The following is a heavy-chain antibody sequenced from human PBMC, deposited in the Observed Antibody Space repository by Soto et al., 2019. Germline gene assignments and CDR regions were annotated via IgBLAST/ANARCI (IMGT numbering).Heavy chain of an antibody. V-gene: IGHV3-23*01. CDR1: GFHSVSFC. D-gene: IGHD1-26*01. CDR2: ISGSGGST. J-gene: IGHJ6*02. CDR3: AKIVGASDYYYGMDV. Sequence: GGPKRVSCTASGFHSVSFCMSCIIKTTGKGLEWVSAISGSGGSTYYADSVKGRFTISRDNSKNTLYLQMNSLRAEDTAVYYCAKIVGASDYYYGMDVWGQGTTVTVSS.